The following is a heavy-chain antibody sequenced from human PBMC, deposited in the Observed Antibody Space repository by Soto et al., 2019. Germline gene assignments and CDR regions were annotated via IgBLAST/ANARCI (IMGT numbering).Heavy chain of an antibody. D-gene: IGHD6-19*01. J-gene: IGHJ6*02. CDR1: GFTFSDYG. CDR2: LWYDGNNK. CDR3: SRDDIPGIAVSTYGMDV. V-gene: IGHV3-33*01. Sequence: GGSLRLSCAASGFTFSDYGMHWVRQAPGKGLEWVAVLWYDGNNKYYTDSVKGRFTISRDNSKSTLNLQMNSLRAEYTAVYYCSRDDIPGIAVSTYGMDVWGQGTTVTVSS.